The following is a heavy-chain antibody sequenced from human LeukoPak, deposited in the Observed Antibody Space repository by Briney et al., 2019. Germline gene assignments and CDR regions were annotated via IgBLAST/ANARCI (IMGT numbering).Heavy chain of an antibody. CDR1: GFTFSSYE. J-gene: IGHJ4*02. D-gene: IGHD1-26*01. V-gene: IGHV3-53*01. CDR3: AKDRAWGAFAY. Sequence: GGSLRLSCAASGFTFSSYEMNWVRQAPGKGLEWVSVIYSGGSTYYADSVKGRFTISRDNSKNTLYLQMNSLRAEDTAIYYCAKDRAWGAFAYWGQGTLVTVSS. CDR2: IYSGGST.